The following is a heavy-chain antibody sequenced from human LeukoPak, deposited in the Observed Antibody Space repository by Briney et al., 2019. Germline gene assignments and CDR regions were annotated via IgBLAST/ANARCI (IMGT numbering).Heavy chain of an antibody. J-gene: IGHJ4*02. Sequence: GASVKVSCKTFGYTFSTYTMHWVRQAPGQRLEWMGWINAGNGDTKYSQKFQGRVTITRDTSASTAYMEMSSLRCEDTAVYYCAREIDRDDYNRFFDYWGQGTLVTVSS. V-gene: IGHV1-3*01. CDR2: INAGNGDT. CDR1: GYTFSTYT. D-gene: IGHD5-24*01. CDR3: AREIDRDDYNRFFDY.